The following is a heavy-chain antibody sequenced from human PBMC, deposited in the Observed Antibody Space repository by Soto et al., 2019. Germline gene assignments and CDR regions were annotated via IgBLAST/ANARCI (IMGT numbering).Heavy chain of an antibody. J-gene: IGHJ4*02. Sequence: PGGSLSLSCAGSGFTFSNYAMSWVRQAPGKGLEWVSAISSAVNTYYEDSVKGRFTISRDNSKNTLSLQMNSLRAEDTAVYYCAKQVRDGTSSPYYLDYWGQGTLVTVSS. CDR2: ISSAVNT. D-gene: IGHD6-6*01. V-gene: IGHV3-23*01. CDR1: GFTFSNYA. CDR3: AKQVRDGTSSPYYLDY.